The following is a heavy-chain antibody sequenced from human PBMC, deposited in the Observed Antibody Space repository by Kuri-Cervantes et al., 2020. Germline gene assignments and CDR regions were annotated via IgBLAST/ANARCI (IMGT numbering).Heavy chain of an antibody. V-gene: IGHV4-34*01. Sequence: ESLKISCAVYGGSFSGYYWSWIRQPPGKGLEWIGEINHSGSTNYNPSLKSRVTISVDTSKNQFSLKLSSVTAADTAVYYCARNPLHPYYYDSSGYYPNWFDPWGQGTLVTVSS. CDR3: ARNPLHPYYYDSSGYYPNWFDP. CDR1: GGSFSGYY. D-gene: IGHD3-22*01. J-gene: IGHJ5*02. CDR2: INHSGST.